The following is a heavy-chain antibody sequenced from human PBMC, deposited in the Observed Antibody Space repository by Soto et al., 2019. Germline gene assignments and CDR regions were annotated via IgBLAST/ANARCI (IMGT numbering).Heavy chain of an antibody. J-gene: IGHJ6*02. V-gene: IGHV4-30-4*08. CDR1: GGSISSGYFH. CDR3: AREDDGGDSDYYGLDV. CDR2: IHYTGSI. D-gene: IGHD2-21*02. Sequence: SETLSLTCAVSGGSISSGYFHWTWIRQSPGKGLEWIGYIHYTGSIMYNPSFKSRLTMAVDTTKNQFSLQLTSVTAADTAVYFCAREDDGGDSDYYGLDVWGQGTTVTVSS.